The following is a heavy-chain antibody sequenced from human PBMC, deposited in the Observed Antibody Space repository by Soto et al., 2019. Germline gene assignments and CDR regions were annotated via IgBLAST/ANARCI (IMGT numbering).Heavy chain of an antibody. CDR2: IYYSGST. Sequence: PSETLSLTCTVSGGSISSSSYYWGWIRQPPGKGLEWIGSIYYSGSTYYNPSLKSRVTISVDTSKNQFSLKLSSVTAADTAVYYCARLFHYYGAGSYYSYYYYGMDVWGQGTTGTAAS. CDR1: GGSISSSSYY. V-gene: IGHV4-39*01. CDR3: ARLFHYYGAGSYYSYYYYGMDV. J-gene: IGHJ6*02. D-gene: IGHD3-10*01.